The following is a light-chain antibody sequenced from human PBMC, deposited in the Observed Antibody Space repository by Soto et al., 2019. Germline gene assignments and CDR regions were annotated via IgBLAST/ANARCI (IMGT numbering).Light chain of an antibody. CDR3: QQYCSSPRT. Sequence: EIVMTQSPATLSVSPGERATLSCRASQSVSSSYLAWYQQKPGQAPRLLIYGASSRATGIPDRFSGSGSGTDFTLTISRLEPEDFAVYYCQQYCSSPRTFGQGTKVDIK. J-gene: IGKJ1*01. V-gene: IGKV3-20*01. CDR1: QSVSSSY. CDR2: GAS.